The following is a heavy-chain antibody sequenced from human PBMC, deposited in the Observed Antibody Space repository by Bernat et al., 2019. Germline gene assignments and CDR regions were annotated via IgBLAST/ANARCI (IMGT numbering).Heavy chain of an antibody. V-gene: IGHV1-69*01. J-gene: IGHJ4*02. Sequence: QVQLVQSGAEVKKPGSSVKVSCKASGGTFSSYAISWVRQAPGQGLEWMGGIIPIFGTTNYAQKFQGRVTITADESTSTAYMELSSLRSEDTAVYYCAREDSSSWANGAMGYWGQGTLVTVSS. D-gene: IGHD6-13*01. CDR1: GGTFSSYA. CDR2: IIPIFGTT. CDR3: AREDSSSWANGAMGY.